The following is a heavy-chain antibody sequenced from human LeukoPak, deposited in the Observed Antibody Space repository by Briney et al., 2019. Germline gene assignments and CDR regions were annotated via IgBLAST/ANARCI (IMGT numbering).Heavy chain of an antibody. D-gene: IGHD4-17*01. CDR2: ISSSGSTI. Sequence: GGSLRLSCAASGFTFSDYYMSWIRQAPGKGLEWVSYISSSGSTIYYADPVKGRFTISRDNAKNSLYLQMNSLRAEDTAVYYCARRAVTQYYYYYYYMDVWGKGTTVTISS. V-gene: IGHV3-11*01. CDR3: ARRAVTQYYYYYYYMDV. CDR1: GFTFSDYY. J-gene: IGHJ6*03.